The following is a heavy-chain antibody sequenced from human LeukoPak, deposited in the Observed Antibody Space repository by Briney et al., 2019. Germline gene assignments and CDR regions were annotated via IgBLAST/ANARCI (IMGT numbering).Heavy chain of an antibody. D-gene: IGHD2-8*02. CDR3: AKDLETKYCIDY. J-gene: IGHJ4*02. V-gene: IGHV3-30*18. CDR2: ISWDGVVI. CDR1: GFTFRSYA. Sequence: GGSLRLSCVTSGFTFRSYAMHWVRQAPGRGLEWIAFISWDGVVIYYADSVKGRFTISRDTSKNTVSLQIDSLRAEDTAVYYCAKDLETKYCIDYWGQGALVTVSS.